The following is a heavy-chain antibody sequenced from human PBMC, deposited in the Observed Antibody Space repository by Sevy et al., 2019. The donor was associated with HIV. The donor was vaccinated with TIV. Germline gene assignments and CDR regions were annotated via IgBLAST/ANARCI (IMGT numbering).Heavy chain of an antibody. CDR1: GYTFTGYY. V-gene: IGHV1-2*02. D-gene: IGHD6-13*01. CDR2: INPNSGGT. Sequence: ASVKVSCKASGYTFTGYYMHWVRQAPGQGLEWMGWINPNSGGTNYAQKFQGRVTMTRDTSISTAYMELSRLGSDDTAVYYCARGRIAAAGTNDYWGQGTLVTVSS. CDR3: ARGRIAAAGTNDY. J-gene: IGHJ4*02.